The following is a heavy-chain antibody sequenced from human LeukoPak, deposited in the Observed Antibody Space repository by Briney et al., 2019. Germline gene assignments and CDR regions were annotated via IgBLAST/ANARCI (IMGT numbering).Heavy chain of an antibody. CDR1: GGSISSSNW. Sequence: EPSETLSLTCAVSGGSISSSNWWSWVRQPPGKGLEWIGEIYHSGSTNYNPSLKSRVTISVDKSKNQFSLKLSSVTAADTAVYYCARDSGGGGWPRDAFDIWGQGTMVTVSS. J-gene: IGHJ3*02. V-gene: IGHV4-4*02. CDR2: IYHSGST. D-gene: IGHD6-19*01. CDR3: ARDSGGGGWPRDAFDI.